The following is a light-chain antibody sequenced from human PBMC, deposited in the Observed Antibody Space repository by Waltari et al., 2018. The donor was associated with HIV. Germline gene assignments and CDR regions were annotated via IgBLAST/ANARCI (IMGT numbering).Light chain of an antibody. CDR3: QQSGNSPLT. V-gene: IGKV3-20*01. CDR2: GAS. CDR1: QSVSSSY. J-gene: IGKJ4*01. Sequence: EIVLTQSPGTLSLSPVERATLSCRASQSVSSSYLAWYQQKPGQAPRLLIYGASSRATGIPDRFSGSGSGTDFTLTISRLEPEDFAVYYCQQSGNSPLTFGGGTKVEI.